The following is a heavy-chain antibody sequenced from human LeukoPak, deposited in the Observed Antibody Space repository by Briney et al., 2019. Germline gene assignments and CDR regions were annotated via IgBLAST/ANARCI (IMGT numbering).Heavy chain of an antibody. J-gene: IGHJ5*02. CDR1: GFTFSSYA. CDR2: ISYDGSNK. Sequence: QPGGSLRLSCAASGFTFSSYAMSWVRQAPGKGLEWVAVISYDGSNKYYADSVKGRFTISRDNSKNTLYLQMNSLRAEDTAVYYCAKGEAAAGTSSWFDPWGQGTLVTVSS. V-gene: IGHV3-30*04. D-gene: IGHD6-13*01. CDR3: AKGEAAAGTSSWFDP.